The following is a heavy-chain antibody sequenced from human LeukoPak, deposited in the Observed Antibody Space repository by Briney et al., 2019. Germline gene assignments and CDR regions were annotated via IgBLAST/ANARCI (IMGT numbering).Heavy chain of an antibody. CDR1: GGSISSYY. CDR3: ARGCSGGSCPNDAFDI. J-gene: IGHJ3*02. V-gene: IGHV4-4*07. D-gene: IGHD2-15*01. Sequence: SETLSLTCAVTGGSISSYYWSWIRQPAWKGLEWIGRIYTRTTNYNPSLKSRVTMSVDPFKNQFSLKLSSVTAADTAVYYCARGCSGGSCPNDAFDIWGQGTMVTVSS. CDR2: IYTRTT.